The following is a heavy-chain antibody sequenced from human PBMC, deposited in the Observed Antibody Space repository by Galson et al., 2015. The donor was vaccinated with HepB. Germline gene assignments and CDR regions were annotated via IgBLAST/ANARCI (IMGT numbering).Heavy chain of an antibody. V-gene: IGHV4-39*01. CDR1: GGSNSSSSYY. CDR3: ASRGYDYYDSSGYYHILGDAFDI. J-gene: IGHJ3*02. Sequence: LSLTCTVSGGSNSSSSYYWGWIRQPPGKGLEWIGSIYYSGSTYYNPSLKSRVTISVDTSKNRFSLKLSSVTAADTAVYYCASRGYDYYDSSGYYHILGDAFDIWGQGTMVTVSS. D-gene: IGHD3-22*01. CDR2: IYYSGST.